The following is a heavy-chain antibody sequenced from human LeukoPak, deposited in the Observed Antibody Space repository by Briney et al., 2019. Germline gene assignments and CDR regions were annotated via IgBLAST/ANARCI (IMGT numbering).Heavy chain of an antibody. V-gene: IGHV3-23*01. J-gene: IGHJ4*02. CDR2: ISGSGGST. CDR1: GFTFSSYA. D-gene: IGHD3-22*01. Sequence: GGSLRLSCAASGFTFSSYAMSWVRQAPGKGLEWVSAISGSGGSTYYADSVKGRFTISRDNSKNTLYLQMNSLRAEDTAVYYCAGFDDSSGYYSPVDYWGQGTLVTVSS. CDR3: AGFDDSSGYYSPVDY.